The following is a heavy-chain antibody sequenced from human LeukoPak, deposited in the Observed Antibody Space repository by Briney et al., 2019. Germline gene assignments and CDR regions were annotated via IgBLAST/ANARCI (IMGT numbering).Heavy chain of an antibody. V-gene: IGHV4-61*02. CDR3: ARRQDGHDY. Sequence: SETLSHTCTVSGGSISSGFYYWSWIRQPAGKGLEWIGRIYTSGSTNYNPSLKSRVTISLDTSRNQFSLKLSSVTAADTAVYNCARRQDGHDYWGQGTLVTVSS. J-gene: IGHJ4*02. CDR2: IYTSGST. CDR1: GGSISSGFYY.